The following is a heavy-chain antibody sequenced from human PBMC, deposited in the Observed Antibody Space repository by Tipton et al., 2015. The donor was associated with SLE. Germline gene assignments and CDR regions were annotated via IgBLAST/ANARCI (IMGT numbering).Heavy chain of an antibody. CDR2: ICYSGSSK. CDR3: AKEKFAQERGGCYQFDY. V-gene: IGHV3-23*01. CDR1: GFSFSRYE. J-gene: IGHJ4*02. Sequence: SLRLSCAASGFSFSRYEMNWVRQAPGKGLEWVSYICYSGSSKYNADSVKGRFTISRDNSKNTLYLQMNSLRAEDTAVYYCAKEKFAQERGGCYQFDYWGQRTL. D-gene: IGHD3-22*01.